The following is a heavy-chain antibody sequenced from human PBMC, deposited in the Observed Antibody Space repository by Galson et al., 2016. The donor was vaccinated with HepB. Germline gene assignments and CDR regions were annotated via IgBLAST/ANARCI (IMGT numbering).Heavy chain of an antibody. CDR1: GFTFSDYY. CDR2: ISGGSVTI. Sequence: SLRLSCAASGFTFSDYYMNWIRQAPGKGLEWVSDISGGSVTIDYVDSVKGRFTISRDKAKNSLFLQMNSLSAEDTAVYYCARGRRPFDLWGQGTLVTVSS. J-gene: IGHJ4*02. CDR3: ARGRRPFDL. V-gene: IGHV3-11*01.